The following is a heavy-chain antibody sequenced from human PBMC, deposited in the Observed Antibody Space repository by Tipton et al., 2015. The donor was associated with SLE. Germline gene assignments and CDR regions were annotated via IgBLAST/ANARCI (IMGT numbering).Heavy chain of an antibody. CDR1: GFTVSSNY. D-gene: IGHD1-26*01. CDR3: ARVGGSYYFDY. CDR2: ISSSSSYI. Sequence: SLRLSCAASGFTVSSNYMNWVRQAPGKGLEWVSSISSSSSYIYYADSVKGRFTISRDNAKNSLYLQMNSLRAEDTAVYYCARVGGSYYFDYWGQGTLVTVSS. J-gene: IGHJ4*02. V-gene: IGHV3-21*04.